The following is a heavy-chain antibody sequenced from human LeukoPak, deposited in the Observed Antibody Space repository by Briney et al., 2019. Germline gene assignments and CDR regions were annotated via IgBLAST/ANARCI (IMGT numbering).Heavy chain of an antibody. CDR2: IYYSGST. CDR1: GGSISSYY. Sequence: PLETLSLTCTVSGGSISSYYWSWIRQPPGKGLEWIGYIYYSGSTNYNPSLKSRVTISVDASKNQFSLKLSSVTAADTAVYYCAREGCSSTSCYRDAFDIWGQGTMVTVSS. D-gene: IGHD2-2*01. V-gene: IGHV4-59*01. CDR3: AREGCSSTSCYRDAFDI. J-gene: IGHJ3*02.